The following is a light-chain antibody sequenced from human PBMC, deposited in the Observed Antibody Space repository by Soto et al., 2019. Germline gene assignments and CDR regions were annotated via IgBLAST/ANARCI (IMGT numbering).Light chain of an antibody. CDR3: QQYFGTQIT. J-gene: IGKJ5*01. CDR1: QSVLYNSNNKNY. Sequence: DIVMTQSPDSLAVSLGERATINCRSSQSVLYNSNNKNYLAWYQQKAGQPPKLLIYWASTRQSGVPDRFIGSGSGTDFTLTISSLQPEDVAFYYCQQYFGTQITFGQGTRLELK. V-gene: IGKV4-1*01. CDR2: WAS.